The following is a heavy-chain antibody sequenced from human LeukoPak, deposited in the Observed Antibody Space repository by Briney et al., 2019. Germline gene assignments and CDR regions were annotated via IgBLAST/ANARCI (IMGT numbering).Heavy chain of an antibody. J-gene: IGHJ4*02. D-gene: IGHD6-13*01. CDR2: IKQDGSEK. V-gene: IGHV3-7*01. CDR3: ARVRGIAAADGEYYFDY. CDR1: GFTFSSYW. Sequence: TGGSLRLSCAASGFTFSSYWMSWVRQAPGKGLEWVANIKQDGSEKYYVDSVKGRFTISRDNAKNSLYLQMNSLGAEDTAVYYCARVRGIAAADGEYYFDYWGQGTLVTVSS.